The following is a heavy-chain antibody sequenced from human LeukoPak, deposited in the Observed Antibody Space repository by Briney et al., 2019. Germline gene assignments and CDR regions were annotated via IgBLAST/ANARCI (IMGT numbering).Heavy chain of an antibody. D-gene: IGHD3-16*01. J-gene: IGHJ4*02. Sequence: GGSLRLSCAASGFIFNHYAMHWVRQTPGKGLEWVAGIAWDSENIGYADSVKGRFTISRDNAKNSLYLQMNSLRDEDTAVYYCVPHRGIDYFEYWGQGTLVTVSS. CDR3: VPHRGIDYFEY. V-gene: IGHV3-9*01. CDR1: GFIFNHYA. CDR2: IAWDSENI.